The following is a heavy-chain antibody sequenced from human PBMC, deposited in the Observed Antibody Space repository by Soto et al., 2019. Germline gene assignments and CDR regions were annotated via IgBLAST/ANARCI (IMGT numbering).Heavy chain of an antibody. J-gene: IGHJ6*02. CDR2: INAGNGNT. CDR3: ARIVTMIAVTANYYYGMDV. Sequence: SVKVSCKASGYTFTSYAMHWVRQAPGQRLEWMGWINAGNGNTKYSQKFQGRVTITRDTSASTAYIELSSLRSEDTAVYYWARIVTMIAVTANYYYGMDVWGQGCTGTVS. D-gene: IGHD3-22*01. V-gene: IGHV1-3*01. CDR1: GYTFTSYA.